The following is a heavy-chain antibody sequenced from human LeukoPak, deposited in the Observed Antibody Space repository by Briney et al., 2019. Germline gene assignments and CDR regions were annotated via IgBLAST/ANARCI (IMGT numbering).Heavy chain of an antibody. Sequence: GGPLRLSCAASGFTFDDYAMHWVRQAPGKGLEWVSLISWDGGSTYYADSVKGRFTISRDNAKNSLYLQMNSLRDEDTAVYYCARVYYDTNGYLYLDYWGQGTLVSVSS. CDR2: ISWDGGST. V-gene: IGHV3-43D*03. CDR1: GFTFDDYA. D-gene: IGHD3-22*01. CDR3: ARVYYDTNGYLYLDY. J-gene: IGHJ4*02.